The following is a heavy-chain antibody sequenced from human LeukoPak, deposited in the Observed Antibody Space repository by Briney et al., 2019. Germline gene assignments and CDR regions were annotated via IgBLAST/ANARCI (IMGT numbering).Heavy chain of an antibody. Sequence: SETLSLTCAVYVGSFSGYYWSWIRQPPGKGLEWIGEINHSGSTNYNPSLKSRVTISVDTSKNQFSLKLSSVTAADTAVYYCARVSRRWIGMDVWGQGTTVTVSS. V-gene: IGHV4-34*01. CDR3: ARVSRRWIGMDV. CDR2: INHSGST. CDR1: VGSFSGYY. D-gene: IGHD5-12*01. J-gene: IGHJ6*02.